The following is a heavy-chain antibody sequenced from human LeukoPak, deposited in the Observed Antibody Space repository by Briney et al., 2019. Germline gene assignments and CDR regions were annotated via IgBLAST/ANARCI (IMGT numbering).Heavy chain of an antibody. CDR3: AKDAYYYDSTGYYDGGSFDY. CDR1: GFTFSSYA. Sequence: GGSLRLSCGASGFTFSSYAMSWVRQAPGKGLEWVSAITGTGDNTYYANSVKDRCTISRDNSKNTLYLQMSSLRVEDTAVYYCAKDAYYYDSTGYYDGGSFDYWGQGTLVTVSS. J-gene: IGHJ4*02. CDR2: ITGTGDNT. D-gene: IGHD3-22*01. V-gene: IGHV3-23*01.